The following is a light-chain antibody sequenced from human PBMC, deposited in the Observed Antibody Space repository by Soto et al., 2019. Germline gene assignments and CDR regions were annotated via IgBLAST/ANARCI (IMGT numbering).Light chain of an antibody. Sequence: LTQPRSVSGSPGQSVTISCTGTSSVVGGYNYVSWYQQHPGKAPKLMIYDVSKRPSGVPDRFSGSKSGNTASLTISGLQAEDEADYYCCSYAGSYLGVFGTGTKVADL. CDR1: SSVVGGYNY. CDR3: CSYAGSYLGV. V-gene: IGLV2-11*01. CDR2: DVS. J-gene: IGLJ1*01.